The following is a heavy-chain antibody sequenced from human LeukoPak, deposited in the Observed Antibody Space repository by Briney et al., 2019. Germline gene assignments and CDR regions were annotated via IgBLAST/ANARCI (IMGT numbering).Heavy chain of an antibody. Sequence: RPGGSLRLSCAASGFTFSSYAMSWVRQAPGKGLEWVSAISGSGGSTYYADSVKGRFTISRDNSKNTLYLQMNSLGAEDTAVYYCARTGYDFWSGYSVWGQGTMVTVSS. CDR2: ISGSGGST. CDR3: ARTGYDFWSGYSV. V-gene: IGHV3-23*01. D-gene: IGHD3-3*01. J-gene: IGHJ3*01. CDR1: GFTFSSYA.